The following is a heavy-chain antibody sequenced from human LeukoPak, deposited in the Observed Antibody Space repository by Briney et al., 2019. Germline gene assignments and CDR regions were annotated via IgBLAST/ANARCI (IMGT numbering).Heavy chain of an antibody. CDR1: GFTFSSYS. Sequence: GGSLRLSCAASGFTFSSYSINWVRQAPGKGLEWVSSISSSSRYINYADSVKGRFTISGDNAKNSLYLQMNSLRAEDTAVYYCARDKYSSSSGGFDYWGQGTLVTVSS. CDR3: ARDKYSSSSGGFDY. V-gene: IGHV3-21*01. CDR2: ISSSSRYI. J-gene: IGHJ4*02. D-gene: IGHD6-6*01.